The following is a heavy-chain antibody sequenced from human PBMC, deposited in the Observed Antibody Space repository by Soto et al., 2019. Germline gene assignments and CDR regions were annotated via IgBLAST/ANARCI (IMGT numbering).Heavy chain of an antibody. CDR1: GYTFTSYG. CDR2: INAGNGNT. J-gene: IGHJ6*03. D-gene: IGHD1-7*01. Sequence: ASVKVSCKASGYTFTSYGISWVRQAPGQRLEWMGWINAGNGNTKYSQKFQGRVTITRDTSASTAYMELSSLRSEDTAVYYCARGGTGTTFAYMDVWGKGTTVTVSS. V-gene: IGHV1-3*01. CDR3: ARGGTGTTFAYMDV.